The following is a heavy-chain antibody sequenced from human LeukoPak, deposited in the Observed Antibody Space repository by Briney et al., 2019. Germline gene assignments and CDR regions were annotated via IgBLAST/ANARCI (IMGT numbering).Heavy chain of an antibody. D-gene: IGHD3-22*01. V-gene: IGHV4-34*01. CDR2: IHPSGIT. CDR3: SRGYDNEKSAY. CDR1: GGSFSGSY. J-gene: IGHJ4*02. Sequence: PSETLSLTCAVYGGSFSGSYWSWIRQPPGKGLEWIGEIHPSGITNYNPSLKSRVSISIDTSKNQFSLSLTSVTAADTAVYYCSRGYDNEKSAYWGQGTLVTVSS.